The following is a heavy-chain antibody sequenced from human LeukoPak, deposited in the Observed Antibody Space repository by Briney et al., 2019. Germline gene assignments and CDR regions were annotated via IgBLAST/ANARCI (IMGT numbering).Heavy chain of an antibody. D-gene: IGHD6-13*01. CDR1: GGSISSGGYY. CDR2: ISYSGNT. V-gene: IGHV4-39*01. Sequence: PSETLSLTCTVSGGSISSGGYYWSWIRQHPGKGLEWIGSISYSGNTYYNSSLKSRVTISVDTSKNQFSLKVNSMTAADTAVYYCARRRQAATGTGFYFDFWGQGTLVTVSS. CDR3: ARRRQAATGTGFYFDF. J-gene: IGHJ4*02.